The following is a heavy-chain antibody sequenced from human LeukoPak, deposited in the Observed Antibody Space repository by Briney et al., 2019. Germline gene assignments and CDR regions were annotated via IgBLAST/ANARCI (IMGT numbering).Heavy chain of an antibody. Sequence: ASVKVSCMASGYTFTSYGISWVRQAPGQGLEWMGWISAYNGNTNYAQKLQGRVTMTTDTSTSTAYMELRSLRSDDTAVYYCARSYDFWSGYFIPTDYWGQGTLVTVSS. V-gene: IGHV1-18*01. J-gene: IGHJ4*02. CDR3: ARSYDFWSGYFIPTDY. CDR1: GYTFTSYG. D-gene: IGHD3-3*01. CDR2: ISAYNGNT.